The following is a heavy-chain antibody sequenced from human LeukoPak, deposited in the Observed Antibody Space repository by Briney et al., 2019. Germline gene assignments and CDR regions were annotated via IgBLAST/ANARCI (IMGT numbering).Heavy chain of an antibody. CDR2: IYHSGST. CDR3: ARDGSSGWFGDAFDI. D-gene: IGHD6-19*01. Sequence: KTSGTLSLTCAVSGGSISSSNWWSWVRQPPGKGLEWIGEIYHSGSTNYNPSLKSRVTISVDKSKNQFSLKLSSVTAADTAVYYCARDGSSGWFGDAFDIWGQGTMVTVSS. J-gene: IGHJ3*02. V-gene: IGHV4-4*02. CDR1: GGSISSSNW.